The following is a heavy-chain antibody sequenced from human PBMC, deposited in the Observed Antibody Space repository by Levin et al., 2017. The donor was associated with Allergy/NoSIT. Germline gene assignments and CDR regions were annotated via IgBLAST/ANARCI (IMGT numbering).Heavy chain of an antibody. V-gene: IGHV1-69*06. D-gene: IGHD2-2*01. CDR2: IIPMFGTP. Sequence: SVKVSCKASGGIFSRYAITWVRQAPGQGLEWMGGIIPMFGTPNYAQKFQGRVTITADKSTSTTYMDLSSLRSEDTAVYYCAGAQGSSTSYAVDIWGQGTMVNV. CDR3: AGAQGSSTSYAVDI. CDR1: GGIFSRYA. J-gene: IGHJ3*02.